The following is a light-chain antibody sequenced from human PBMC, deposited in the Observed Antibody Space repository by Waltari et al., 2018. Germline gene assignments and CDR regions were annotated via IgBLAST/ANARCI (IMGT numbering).Light chain of an antibody. V-gene: IGLV3-1*01. CDR2: QDK. Sequence: SYDLTQPPSVSVSTGQPASTPCSGANLGNRSVSWIQQRPGQSPSLVMYQDKKRPSGIPERFSGSNSGNTATLTVSGTQAMDEADYYCQVWDNNIVVFGGGTKLTVL. J-gene: IGLJ2*01. CDR3: QVWDNNIVV. CDR1: NLGNRS.